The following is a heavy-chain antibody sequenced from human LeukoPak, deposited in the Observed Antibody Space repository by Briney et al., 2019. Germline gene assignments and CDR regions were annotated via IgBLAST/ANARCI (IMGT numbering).Heavy chain of an antibody. CDR1: GFTFSSYW. CDR3: AKEDYGDIYWYFDL. CDR2: ISGSGGST. Sequence: GGSLRLSCAASGFTFSSYWMHWVRQTPGKGLVWVSAISGSGGSTYYADSVKGRFTISRDNSKNTLYLQMNSLRVQDTAVYYCAKEDYGDIYWYFDLWGRGTLVTVSS. V-gene: IGHV3-23*01. D-gene: IGHD4-17*01. J-gene: IGHJ2*01.